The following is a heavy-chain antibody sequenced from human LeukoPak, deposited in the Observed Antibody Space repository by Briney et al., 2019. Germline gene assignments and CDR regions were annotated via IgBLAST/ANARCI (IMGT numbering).Heavy chain of an antibody. CDR1: GFTVSSNY. V-gene: IGHV3-53*05. D-gene: IGHD3-10*01. CDR2: IYSGGST. CDR3: AKDSIWFGDSRFDP. Sequence: GGSLRLSCAASGFTVSSNYMSWVRQAPGKGLEWVSVIYSGGSTYYADSVKGRFTISRDNSKNTLYLQMNSLRAEDTAVYYCAKDSIWFGDSRFDPWGQETLVTVSS. J-gene: IGHJ5*02.